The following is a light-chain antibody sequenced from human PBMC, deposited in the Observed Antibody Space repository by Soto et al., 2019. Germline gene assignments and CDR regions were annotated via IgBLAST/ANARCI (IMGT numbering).Light chain of an antibody. CDR2: RAS. J-gene: IGKJ1*01. CDR3: QHYGASPWT. V-gene: IGKV3-20*01. CDR1: QSVSSN. Sequence: EIVMTQSPATLSVSPGERATLSCRASQSVSSNLAWYQQKPGQAPRVLIYRASIRATGISDRFSGSGSGTDFTVTISRLEPEDFAVYYCQHYGASPWTFGQGTKVDI.